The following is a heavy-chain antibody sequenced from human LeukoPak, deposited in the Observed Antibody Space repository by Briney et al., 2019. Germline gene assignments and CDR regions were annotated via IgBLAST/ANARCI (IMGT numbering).Heavy chain of an antibody. D-gene: IGHD2-2*01. CDR1: GYTFTGYY. V-gene: IGHV1-2*02. J-gene: IGHJ4*02. CDR2: INPNSGGT. CDR3: ARGPQRGPYQPLLEWLPCGDY. Sequence: ASVKVSCKASGYTFTGYYMHWVRQAPGQGLEWMGWINPNSGGTYYAQKFQGRVTMTSETSISSAYMELSRLRSDDRAVYYCARGPQRGPYQPLLEWLPCGDYWGQGTLVTVSS.